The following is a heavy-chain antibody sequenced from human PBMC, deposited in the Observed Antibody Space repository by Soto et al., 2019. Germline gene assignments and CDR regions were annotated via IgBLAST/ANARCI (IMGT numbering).Heavy chain of an antibody. Sequence: SVKVSCKASGGTFSSYAISWVRQAPGQGLEWMGGIIPIFGTANYAQKFQGRVTITADESTSTACMELSSLRSEDTAVYYCARGHLDYYDSSGYYYIPHYWGQGTLVTVSS. CDR1: GGTFSSYA. D-gene: IGHD3-22*01. V-gene: IGHV1-69*13. J-gene: IGHJ4*02. CDR3: ARGHLDYYDSSGYYYIPHY. CDR2: IIPIFGTA.